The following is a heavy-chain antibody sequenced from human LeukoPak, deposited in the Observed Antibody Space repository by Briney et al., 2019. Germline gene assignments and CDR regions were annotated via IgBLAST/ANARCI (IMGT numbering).Heavy chain of an antibody. V-gene: IGHV4-59*01. Sequence: SETLSLTCTVSGGSISSYYWSWIRQPPGKGLEWIGYIYYSGSTNYNPSLKSRVTISVDTSKNQFSLKLSSVTAADTAVYYCAIVHSGYDDLDYWGQGTLVTVSS. CDR2: IYYSGST. CDR3: AIVHSGYDDLDY. J-gene: IGHJ4*02. CDR1: GGSISSYY. D-gene: IGHD5-12*01.